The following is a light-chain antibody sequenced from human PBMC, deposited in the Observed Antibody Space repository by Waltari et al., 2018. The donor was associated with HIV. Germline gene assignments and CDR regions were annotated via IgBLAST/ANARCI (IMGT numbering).Light chain of an antibody. V-gene: IGLV3-21*02. CDR2: DDN. J-gene: IGLJ2*01. Sequence: SYVLIQPPSVSVAPGQTANITCGGKNIGSESVHWYQQKPGQAPMLVVYDDNDRPSGIPERFSGANSGNTATLTISRVEAGDEADYYCKVWYGSNDLLYVFGVGTKLTVL. CDR1: NIGSES. CDR3: KVWYGSNDLLYV.